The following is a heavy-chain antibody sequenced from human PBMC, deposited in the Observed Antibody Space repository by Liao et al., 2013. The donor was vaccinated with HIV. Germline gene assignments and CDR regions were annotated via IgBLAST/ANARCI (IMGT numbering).Heavy chain of an antibody. J-gene: IGHJ5*02. V-gene: IGHV4-61*02. CDR3: ARDIVVVPAAIDWFDP. CDR1: GGSISSGSYY. Sequence: QVQLQESGPGLVKPSQTLSLTCTVSGGSISSGSYYWSWIRQPAGKGLEWIGRIYTSGSTNYNPSLKSRVTISVDTSKNQFSLKLSSVTAADTAVYYCARDIVVVPAAIDWFDPWGPGNPGHRLL. CDR2: IYTSGST. D-gene: IGHD2-2*01.